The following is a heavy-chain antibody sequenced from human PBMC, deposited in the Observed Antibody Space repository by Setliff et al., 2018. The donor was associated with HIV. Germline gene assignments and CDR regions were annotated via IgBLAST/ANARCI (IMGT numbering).Heavy chain of an antibody. D-gene: IGHD3-22*01. CDR3: ARAPYYYDSSGYYLIDY. CDR1: GYTFTSYD. CDR2: MNPNSGNT. V-gene: IGHV1-8*02. J-gene: IGHJ4*02. Sequence: SVKVSCKASGYTFTSYDINWVRQATGQGLEWMGWMNPNSGNTGYAQKFQGRVTMTRNTSISTAYMELSSLRSEDTAVYYCARAPYYYDSSGYYLIDYWGQGTLVTVSS.